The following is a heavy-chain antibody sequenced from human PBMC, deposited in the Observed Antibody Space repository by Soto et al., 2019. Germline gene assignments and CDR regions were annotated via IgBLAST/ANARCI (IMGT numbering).Heavy chain of an antibody. D-gene: IGHD1-1*01. CDR3: ARDLDAYNSTGY. V-gene: IGHV1-3*01. CDR1: GYIFTSLA. Sequence: GASVKVSCKASGYIFTSLAIHWVRQAPGQRLEWMGWINPGNGKTKYSQSFQGRVTITRDSSASTAYMELSSLRSEDTAVYFCARDLDAYNSTGYWGQGTLVTVSS. J-gene: IGHJ4*02. CDR2: INPGNGKT.